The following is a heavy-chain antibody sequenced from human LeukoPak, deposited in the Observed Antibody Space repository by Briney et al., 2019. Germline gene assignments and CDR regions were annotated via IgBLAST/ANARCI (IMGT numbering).Heavy chain of an antibody. D-gene: IGHD6-13*01. CDR3: ARGGGSAAGVFDY. CDR2: INPNSGDT. Sequence: ASVKVSCKASGYTFTGYYLHWVRQAPGQGLEWMGWINPNSGDTNYAQKFQGRVTMTRYTSISTAYMELRRLRSDDTAVYYCARGGGSAAGVFDYWGQGTLVSVSS. CDR1: GYTFTGYY. V-gene: IGHV1-2*02. J-gene: IGHJ4*02.